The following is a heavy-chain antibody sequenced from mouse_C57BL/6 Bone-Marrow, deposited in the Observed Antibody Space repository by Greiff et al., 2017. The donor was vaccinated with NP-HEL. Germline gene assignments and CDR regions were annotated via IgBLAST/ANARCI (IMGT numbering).Heavy chain of an antibody. V-gene: IGHV1-39*01. CDR1: GYSFTDYN. CDR3: ARPPRKGGYAMDY. Sequence: VHVKQSGPELVKPGASVKISCKASGYSFTDYNMNWVKQSNGKSLEWIGVINPNYGTTSYNQKFKGKATLTVDQSSSTAYMQLNSLTSEDSAVYYCARPPRKGGYAMDYWGQGTSVTVSS. CDR2: INPNYGTT. J-gene: IGHJ4*01.